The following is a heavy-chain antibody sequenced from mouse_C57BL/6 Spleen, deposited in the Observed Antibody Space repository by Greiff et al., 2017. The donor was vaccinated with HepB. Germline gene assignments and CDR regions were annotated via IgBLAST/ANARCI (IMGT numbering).Heavy chain of an antibody. Sequence: VQLQESGPELVKPGASVKISCKASGYTFTDYYINWVKQRPGQGLEWIGWIFPGSGSTYYNEKFKGKATLTVDKSSSTAYMLLSSLTSEDSAVYFCARENYGSSSPWYFDVWGTGTTVTVSS. CDR3: ARENYGSSSPWYFDV. CDR2: IFPGSGST. V-gene: IGHV1-75*01. J-gene: IGHJ1*03. D-gene: IGHD1-1*01. CDR1: GYTFTDYY.